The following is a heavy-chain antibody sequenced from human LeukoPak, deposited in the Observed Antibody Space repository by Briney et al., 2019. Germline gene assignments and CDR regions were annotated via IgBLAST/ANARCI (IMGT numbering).Heavy chain of an antibody. D-gene: IGHD6-19*01. J-gene: IGHJ4*02. V-gene: IGHV7-4-1*02. Sequence: ASVKVSCTASGYTFTSYGISWVRQAPGLGLEWMGWINTNTGNPTYVQGFTGRFVFSLDTSVSTAYLQISSLKAEDTAVYYCARGNRKIAVDIWGQGTLVTVSS. CDR3: ARGNRKIAVDI. CDR1: GYTFTSYG. CDR2: INTNTGNP.